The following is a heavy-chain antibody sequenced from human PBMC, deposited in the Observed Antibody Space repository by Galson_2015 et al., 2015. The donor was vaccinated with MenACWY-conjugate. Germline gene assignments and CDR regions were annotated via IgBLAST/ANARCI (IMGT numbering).Heavy chain of an antibody. CDR2: IYYSGST. CDR1: GGSISSSSYY. Sequence: TLSLTCTVSGGSISSSSYYWGWIRQPPGKGLEWIGSIYYSGSTYYNPSLKSRVTISVDTSKNQFSLKLSSVTAADTAVYYCEGANDYGDYVLGYWGQGTLVTVSS. J-gene: IGHJ4*02. D-gene: IGHD4-17*01. CDR3: EGANDYGDYVLGY. V-gene: IGHV4-39*01.